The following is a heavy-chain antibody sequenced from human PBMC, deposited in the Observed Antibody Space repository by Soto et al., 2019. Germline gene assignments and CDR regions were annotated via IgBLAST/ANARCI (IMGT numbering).Heavy chain of an antibody. J-gene: IGHJ4*02. D-gene: IGHD3-10*02. Sequence: HLLESGGDMVQPGGYLRLSCAASGFTVSNHAMSSVRQATGKGLEWVSGITSASGSAYYADSVKGRFTISRDNAKNTVYLEMSSLRAEDTAVYYCAKFDFWSSSYVRGFFDYWGQGTLVTVSS. CDR3: AKFDFWSSSYVRGFFDY. V-gene: IGHV3-23*01. CDR1: GFTVSNHA. CDR2: ITSASGSA.